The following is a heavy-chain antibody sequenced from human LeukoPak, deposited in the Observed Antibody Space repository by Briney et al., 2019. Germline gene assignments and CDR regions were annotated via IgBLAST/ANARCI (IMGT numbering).Heavy chain of an antibody. Sequence: SETLSLTCTVSGGSISSSSYYWGWIRQPPGKGLEWIGSIYYSGSTYYNPSLKSRVTISVDTSKNQFSLKLSSVTAADTAVYYCARLRTPAFIVVVVAAPDYWGQGTLVTVSS. D-gene: IGHD2-15*01. CDR2: IYYSGST. J-gene: IGHJ4*02. V-gene: IGHV4-39*01. CDR3: ARLRTPAFIVVVVAAPDY. CDR1: GGSISSSSYY.